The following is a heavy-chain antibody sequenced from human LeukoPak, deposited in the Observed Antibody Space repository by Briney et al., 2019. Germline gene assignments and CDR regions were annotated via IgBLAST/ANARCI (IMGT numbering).Heavy chain of an antibody. CDR3: AAVRYCSSTSCSRHPIFDY. CDR2: IVVGSGNT. Sequence: SVKVSCKASGLTFTSSAMQWVRQARGQRLEWIGWIVVGSGNTNYAQKFQERVTITRDMSTSTAYMELSSLRSEDTAVYYCAAVRYCSSTSCSRHPIFDYWGQGTLVTVSS. CDR1: GLTFTSSA. J-gene: IGHJ4*02. V-gene: IGHV1-58*02. D-gene: IGHD2-2*01.